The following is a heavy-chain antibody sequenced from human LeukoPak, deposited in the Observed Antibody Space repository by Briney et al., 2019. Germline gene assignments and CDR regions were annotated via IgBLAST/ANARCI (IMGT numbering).Heavy chain of an antibody. D-gene: IGHD1-26*01. CDR1: GGSISSANW. V-gene: IGHV4-4*02. CDR3: SGESGAFCPFGY. Sequence: SETLSLTCGVSGGSISSANWWSWVRQPPGQGLEWIGEISLTGETNYNPSLNGRVTMSLDESRNQLSLDLTSVTAADTAIYYCSGESGAFCPFGYWGQGTLVIVPP. J-gene: IGHJ4*02. CDR2: ISLTGET.